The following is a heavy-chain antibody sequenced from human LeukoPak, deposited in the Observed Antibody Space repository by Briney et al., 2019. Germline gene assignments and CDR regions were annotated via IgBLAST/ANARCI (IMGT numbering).Heavy chain of an antibody. Sequence: LETLSLTCTVSGGSISSSSYYWGWIRQPPGKGLEWIGSIYYSGSTSYNPSLKSRVTISVDTSKNQFSLRLSSVTAADTAVYYCASLYGSGSYYPSDYWGQGTLVTVSS. J-gene: IGHJ4*02. CDR1: GGSISSSSYY. CDR3: ASLYGSGSYYPSDY. D-gene: IGHD3-10*01. CDR2: IYYSGST. V-gene: IGHV4-39*07.